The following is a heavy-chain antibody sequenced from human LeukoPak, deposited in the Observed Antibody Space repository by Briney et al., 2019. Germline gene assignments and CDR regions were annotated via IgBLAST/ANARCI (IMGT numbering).Heavy chain of an antibody. Sequence: ASVKVSCKASGGTFSSYAISWVRQAPGQGLEWMGGIIPIFGTANYAQKFQGRVTVTADESTSTAYMELSSLRSEDTAVYYCARDIVDYGGNSWGQGTLVTVSS. CDR3: ARDIVDYGGNS. CDR2: IIPIFGTA. V-gene: IGHV1-69*01. D-gene: IGHD4-23*01. CDR1: GGTFSSYA. J-gene: IGHJ4*02.